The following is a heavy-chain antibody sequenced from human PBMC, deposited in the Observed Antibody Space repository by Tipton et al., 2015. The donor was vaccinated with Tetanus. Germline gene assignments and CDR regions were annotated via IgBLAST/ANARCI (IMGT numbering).Heavy chain of an antibody. D-gene: IGHD2/OR15-2a*01. CDR1: GASISDKKYY. V-gene: IGHV4-39*02. CDR3: ARHLYGYWFDP. J-gene: IGHJ5*02. Sequence: TLSLTCTVSGASISDKKYYWGWIRQAPGKGRERIASIYFEGSTYYSPSLKSRVTIDVDTSQNLFSLKLTSVTAADTALYYCARHLYGYWFDPWGQGALVTVSS. CDR2: IYFEGST.